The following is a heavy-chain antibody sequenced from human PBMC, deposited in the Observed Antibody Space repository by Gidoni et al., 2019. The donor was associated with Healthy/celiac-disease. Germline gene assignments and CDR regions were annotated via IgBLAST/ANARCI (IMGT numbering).Heavy chain of an antibody. J-gene: IGHJ5*02. CDR2: IFSNDEK. CDR3: ARIVEALHNWNYGDAWFDP. CDR1: GFSLSNARMG. V-gene: IGHV2-26*01. Sequence: QVTLKESGPVLVKPTETLTLTCTVSGFSLSNARMGVSWIRQPPGKALEWLAHIFSNDEKSYSTSLKSRLTISKDTSKSQVVLTMTNMDPVDTATYYCARIVEALHNWNYGDAWFDPWGQGTLVTVSS. D-gene: IGHD1-7*01.